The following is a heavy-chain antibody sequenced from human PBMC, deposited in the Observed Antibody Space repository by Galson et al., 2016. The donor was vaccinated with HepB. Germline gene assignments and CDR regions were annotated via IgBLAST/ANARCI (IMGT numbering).Heavy chain of an antibody. D-gene: IGHD3-9*01. CDR2: ISYDGSNK. CDR1: EFTFSTYA. Sequence: SLRLSCAASEFTFSTYAIHWVRQAPGKGLEWVAVISYDGSNKYFADSVKGRFTISRDNSKNTLYLQMNSLRAEDTAVYYCARYYDILTGYSNYGMDVWGQGTTVTISS. J-gene: IGHJ6*02. V-gene: IGHV3-30*04. CDR3: ARYYDILTGYSNYGMDV.